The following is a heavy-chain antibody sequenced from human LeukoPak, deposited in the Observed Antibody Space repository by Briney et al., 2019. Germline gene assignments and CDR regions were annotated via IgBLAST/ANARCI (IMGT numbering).Heavy chain of an antibody. J-gene: IGHJ4*02. D-gene: IGHD3-22*01. CDR1: GGSFSGYY. CDR2: INHSGST. CDR3: ARGTDYYDSSGYWSYSDY. Sequence: SETLSLTCAVYGGSFSGYYWSWIRQPPGKGLEWIGEINHSGSTNYNPSLKSRVTISVDTSKNQFSLKLSSVTAADTAVYYCARGTDYYDSSGYWSYSDYWGQGTLVTVSS. V-gene: IGHV4-34*01.